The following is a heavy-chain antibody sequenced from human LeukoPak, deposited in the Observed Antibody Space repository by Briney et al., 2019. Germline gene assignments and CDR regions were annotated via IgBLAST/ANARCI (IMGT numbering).Heavy chain of an antibody. CDR3: ARVATRVAYYYYYYMDV. D-gene: IGHD4-11*01. J-gene: IGHJ6*03. Sequence: ASVKVSCKASGYTFTGYYMHWVRQAPGQGLEWMGWINPNSGGTNYAQKFQGRVTMTRDTSISTAYMELSRLRSDDTAVYYCARVATRVAYYYYYYMDVWGKGTTVTVSS. CDR1: GYTFTGYY. V-gene: IGHV1-2*02. CDR2: INPNSGGT.